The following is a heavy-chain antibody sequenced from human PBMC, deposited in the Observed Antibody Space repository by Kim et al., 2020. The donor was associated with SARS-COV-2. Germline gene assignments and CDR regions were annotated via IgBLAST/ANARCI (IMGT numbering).Heavy chain of an antibody. CDR1: GFTFSSYT. Sequence: GGSLRLSCAASGFTFSSYTMNWVRQAPGRGLEWVSYISTSSDDVYYADSVKGRFTISRDNARNSLFLQMNSLRDEDTAVYYCVRDRRCSFLYISGCDYFDSWGQGTLVTVSS. V-gene: IGHV3-48*02. J-gene: IGHJ4*02. D-gene: IGHD6-19*01. CDR3: VRDRRCSFLYISGCDYFDS. CDR2: ISTSSDDV.